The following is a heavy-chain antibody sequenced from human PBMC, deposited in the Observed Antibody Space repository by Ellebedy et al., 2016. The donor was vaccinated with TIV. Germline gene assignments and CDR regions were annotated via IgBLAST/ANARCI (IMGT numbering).Heavy chain of an antibody. Sequence: GESLKISXAASGFTFSSYAMHWVRQAPGKGLEWVAVISYDGSNKYYADSVKGRFTISRDNSKNTLYLQMNSLRAEDTAVYYCARDGEDPRSHTIPYDYWGQGTLVTVSS. CDR1: GFTFSSYA. CDR2: ISYDGSNK. D-gene: IGHD3-3*01. J-gene: IGHJ4*02. CDR3: ARDGEDPRSHTIPYDY. V-gene: IGHV3-30*04.